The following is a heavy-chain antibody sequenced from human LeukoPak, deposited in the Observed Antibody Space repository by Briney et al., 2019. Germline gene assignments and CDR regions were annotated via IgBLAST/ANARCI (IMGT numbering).Heavy chain of an antibody. CDR3: AREGAIEVVVTDYWYFDL. D-gene: IGHD2-21*02. Sequence: SETLSLTCTVSGGSISSYYWSWIRQPPGKGLEWIGYIYYSGSTNYNPSLKSRVTISLDTSKNQFSLKLSSVTAADTAVYYCAREGAIEVVVTDYWYFDLWGRGTLVTVSS. V-gene: IGHV4-59*12. CDR1: GGSISSYY. CDR2: IYYSGST. J-gene: IGHJ2*01.